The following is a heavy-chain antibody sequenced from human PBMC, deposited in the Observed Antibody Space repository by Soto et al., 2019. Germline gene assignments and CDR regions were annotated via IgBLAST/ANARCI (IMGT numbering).Heavy chain of an antibody. D-gene: IGHD2-15*01. J-gene: IGHJ4*02. CDR1: GGTFGSYA. Sequence: QVQLVQSGAEVKKPGSSVKVSCKSSGGTFGSYAISWVRQAPGQGLEWMGGVIPIFGTPHYAQKFHGRVTITADIPTSTAYLELSSLKSADTAVYYCAKIRWTNSLHEEEAIWGQGTLVTVSS. V-gene: IGHV1-69*06. CDR2: VIPIFGTP. CDR3: AKIRWTNSLHEEEAI.